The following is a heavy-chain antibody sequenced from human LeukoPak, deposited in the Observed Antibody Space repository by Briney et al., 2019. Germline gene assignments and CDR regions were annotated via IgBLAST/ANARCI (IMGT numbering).Heavy chain of an antibody. CDR3: ARARGVSTGYRPIDY. V-gene: IGHV3-33*01. CDR1: GFTFSTSG. CDR2: IWYDGSNK. D-gene: IGHD3-22*01. Sequence: PGRSLRLSRAASGFTFSTSGMHWVRQAPGKGLEWVAVIWYDGSNKHYAESVKGRFSISRDNSKSTLYLQMSSLRAEDTAVYYCARARGVSTGYRPIDYWGQGTLVTVSS. J-gene: IGHJ4*02.